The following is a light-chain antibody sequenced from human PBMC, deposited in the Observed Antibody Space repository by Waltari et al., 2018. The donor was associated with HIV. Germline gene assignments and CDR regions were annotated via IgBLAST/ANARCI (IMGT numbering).Light chain of an antibody. Sequence: QSVLTQPPSVSEAPRQRVTISCSGSSSNIGNNAVNWYQQVPGKPPTLLIYYYDLCSSGGSDRFSGSKCVTSASLAIRGLKSEDEADYYCAAWDDSLNVYVFGSGNKVTVL. CDR1: SSNIGNNA. CDR2: YYD. V-gene: IGLV1-36*01. CDR3: AAWDDSLNVYV. J-gene: IGLJ1*01.